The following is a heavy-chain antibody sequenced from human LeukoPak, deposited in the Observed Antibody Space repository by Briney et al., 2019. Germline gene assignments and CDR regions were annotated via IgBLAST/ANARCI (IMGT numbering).Heavy chain of an antibody. Sequence: PSETLSLTCVVSGYSISNENYWAWIRQPPGKGLEWIGNIYHNGGSYYNPSLKSRVTILVDTSKNQFSLKLSSVTAADTAVYYCARDNSNTHFDYWGQGTLVTVSS. CDR3: ARDNSNTHFDY. CDR2: IYHNGGS. J-gene: IGHJ4*02. D-gene: IGHD4-11*01. CDR1: GYSISNENY. V-gene: IGHV4-38-2*02.